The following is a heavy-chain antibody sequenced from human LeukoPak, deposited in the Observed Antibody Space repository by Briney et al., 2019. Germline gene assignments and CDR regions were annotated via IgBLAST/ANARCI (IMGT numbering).Heavy chain of an antibody. D-gene: IGHD2-2*01. V-gene: IGHV4-34*01. CDR1: GGSFSGYY. J-gene: IGHJ5*02. CDR2: INHSGST. CDR3: ARAEGYCSSTSCPGSWFDP. Sequence: SETLSLTCAVYGGSFSGYYWSWIRQPPGKGLEWIGEINHSGSTNYNPSLKSRVTISVDTSKNQSSLKLSSVAAADTAVYYCARAEGYCSSTSCPGSWFDPWGQGTLVTVSS.